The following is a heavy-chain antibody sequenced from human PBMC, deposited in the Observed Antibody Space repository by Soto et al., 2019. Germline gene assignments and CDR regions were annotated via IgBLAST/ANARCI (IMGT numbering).Heavy chain of an antibody. D-gene: IGHD6-13*01. V-gene: IGHV3-33*01. J-gene: IGHJ4*02. CDR1: GFTFSSYG. CDR2: IWYDGSNK. CDR3: ARDSSSWYYFDY. Sequence: PGGSRRLSCAASGFTFSSYGMHWVRQAPGKGLEWVAVIWYDGSNKYYADSVKGRFTISRDNSKNTLYLQMNSLRAEDTAVYYCARDSSSWYYFDYWGQGTLVTVSS.